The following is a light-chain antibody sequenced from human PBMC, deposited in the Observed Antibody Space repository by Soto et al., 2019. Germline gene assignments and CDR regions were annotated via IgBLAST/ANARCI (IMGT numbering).Light chain of an antibody. CDR2: KAT. Sequence: DIQMTQSPSTLPASVGDRVTVACRASQSIGSWLAWYQQKPGHAPKLLIYKATTQESDVPSRFSGSGSGTEFTLTIASLQPDDFATYYCQQYADYSSFGQGTRVE. CDR1: QSIGSW. CDR3: QQYADYSS. J-gene: IGKJ1*01. V-gene: IGKV1-5*03.